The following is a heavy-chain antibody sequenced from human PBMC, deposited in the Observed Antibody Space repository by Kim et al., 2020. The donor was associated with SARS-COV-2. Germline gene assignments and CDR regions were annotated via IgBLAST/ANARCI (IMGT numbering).Heavy chain of an antibody. CDR3: AVWFGELLCFDY. D-gene: IGHD3-10*01. V-gene: IGHV1-3*01. Sequence: KYSRKFQGRVTINRDTAASTAYMELSSLRSEDTAVYYCAVWFGELLCFDYWGQGTLVTVSS. J-gene: IGHJ4*02.